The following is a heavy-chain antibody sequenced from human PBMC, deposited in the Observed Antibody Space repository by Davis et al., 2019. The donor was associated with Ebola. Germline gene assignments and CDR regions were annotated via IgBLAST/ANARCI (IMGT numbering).Heavy chain of an antibody. CDR3: TTRNYWFDP. Sequence: GESLKISCAASGFTFSGSAMHWVRQASGKGLEWVGRIRSKANSYATAYAASVKGRFTISRDDSKNTLYLQMNSLKTEDTAVYYCTTRNYWFDPWGQGTLVTVSS. D-gene: IGHD4-11*01. V-gene: IGHV3-73*01. J-gene: IGHJ5*02. CDR2: IRSKANSYAT. CDR1: GFTFSGSA.